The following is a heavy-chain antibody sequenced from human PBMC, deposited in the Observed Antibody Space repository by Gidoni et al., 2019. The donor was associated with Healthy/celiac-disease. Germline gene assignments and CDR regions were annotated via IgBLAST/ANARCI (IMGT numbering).Heavy chain of an antibody. V-gene: IGHV4-30-2*01. CDR1: GGSISSGGYS. CDR2: IYLRGST. CDR3: ARGGLGGTTYDY. J-gene: IGHJ4*02. D-gene: IGHD1-1*01. Sequence: QLQLQESGSGLVKPSQTLSLTGAVAGGSISSGGYSWSWIRQPPGKGLEWIGNIYLRGSTYYNPSLKSRVTLSVDRSKNQFSLKLSSVAAADTAVYYCARGGLGGTTYDYWGQGTLVTVSS.